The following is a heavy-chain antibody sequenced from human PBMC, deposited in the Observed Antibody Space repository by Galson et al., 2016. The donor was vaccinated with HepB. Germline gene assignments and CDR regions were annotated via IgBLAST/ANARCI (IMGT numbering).Heavy chain of an antibody. D-gene: IGHD3-3*01. CDR1: GFTFSSYA. J-gene: IGHJ4*02. V-gene: IGHV3-23*01. CDR2: ISGSGGTT. Sequence: SLRLSCAASGFTFSSYALSWVRQAPGKGLEWVSVISGSGGTTYYADSVKGRFTFSRDNSKNALYLQMNSLRAEDTAVYYCAKEPNYDFWSGHPFDYWGQGTLVTVSS. CDR3: AKEPNYDFWSGHPFDY.